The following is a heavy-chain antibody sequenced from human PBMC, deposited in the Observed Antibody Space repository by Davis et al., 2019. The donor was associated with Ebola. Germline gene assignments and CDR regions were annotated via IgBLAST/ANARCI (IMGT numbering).Heavy chain of an antibody. J-gene: IGHJ5*02. CDR1: GGSISSHY. V-gene: IGHV4-59*11. CDR3: ARDSGGWFDP. CDR2: IYYSGST. Sequence: PSETLSLTCTVSGGSISSHYWSWIRQPPGKGLEWIGYIYYSGSTYYNPSLKSRVTITVDTSKNQFSLKLSSVTAADTAVYYCARDSGGWFDPWGQGTLVTVSS. D-gene: IGHD3-10*01.